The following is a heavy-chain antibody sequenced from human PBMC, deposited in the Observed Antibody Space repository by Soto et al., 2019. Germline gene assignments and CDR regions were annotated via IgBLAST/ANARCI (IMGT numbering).Heavy chain of an antibody. CDR1: GYTFTSFY. CDR2: INPSGGIT. V-gene: IGHV1-46*01. Sequence: QMRLVQSGAEVKRPGASVRVSCKSSGYTFTSFYIHWVRQAPGQGLERMGIINPSGGITNFAQRSQGRVTMTRDMSTNTHYMELSSLKSDDTAVYYCASSPAFSSSWYGIPPDPSHGMDVWGQGTTVTVS. J-gene: IGHJ6*02. CDR3: ASSPAFSSSWYGIPPDPSHGMDV. D-gene: IGHD6-13*01.